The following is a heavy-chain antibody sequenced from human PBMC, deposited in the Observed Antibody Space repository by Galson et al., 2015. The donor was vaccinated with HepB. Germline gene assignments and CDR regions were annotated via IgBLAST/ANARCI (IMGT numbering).Heavy chain of an antibody. D-gene: IGHD3-10*01. CDR2: ITGSSGLT. J-gene: IGHJ5*02. V-gene: IGHV3-23*01. CDR3: ARPRGDSFNMVRGLS. CDR1: GSTFTSYA. Sequence: SLRLSCAASGSTFTSYAMSWVRQGPGRRLEWVSTITGSSGLTNYADSVKGRFTVSRDNSKNTLFLQMSSLRVEDTGVYYCARPRGDSFNMVRGLSWGQGILVTVS.